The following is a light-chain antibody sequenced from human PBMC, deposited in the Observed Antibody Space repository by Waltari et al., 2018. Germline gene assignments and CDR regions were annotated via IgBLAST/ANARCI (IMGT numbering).Light chain of an antibody. CDR2: GAS. Sequence: DIQMTQSPSSLSASVGDRVTIPCRASQGISNSVAWYQQKPGKAPKILLDGASRLESGGPPRFSGSGSGPDYTLTISSLQPDDFATYYCQQYYFTPYTFGQGTKLDIK. J-gene: IGKJ2*01. CDR1: QGISNS. CDR3: QQYYFTPYT. V-gene: IGKV1-NL1*01.